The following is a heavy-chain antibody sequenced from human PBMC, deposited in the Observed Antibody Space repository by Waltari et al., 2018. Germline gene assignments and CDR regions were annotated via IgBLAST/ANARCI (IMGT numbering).Heavy chain of an antibody. CDR3: AREVGATNY. Sequence: QLQLQESGPGLVKPSETLSLTCTVSGGSISSSSYYWGWIRQPPGTGLEGIGSIYYSGSTYYNPALKSRVTISVDTSKNQFSLKLSSVTAADTAVYYCAREVGATNYWGQGTLVTVSS. CDR1: GGSISSSSYY. J-gene: IGHJ4*02. D-gene: IGHD1-26*01. V-gene: IGHV4-39*07. CDR2: IYYSGST.